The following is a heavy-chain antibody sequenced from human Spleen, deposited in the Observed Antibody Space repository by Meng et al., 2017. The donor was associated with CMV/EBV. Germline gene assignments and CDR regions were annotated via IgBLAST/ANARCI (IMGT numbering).Heavy chain of an antibody. Sequence: LSTSGVGVGWIRQPPGQALEWLALIYWNDDKRYSPSLKSRLTITKDTSKNQVVLTMTNMDPVDTATYYCAHPRPPAYTISYPDWYFQHWGQGTLVTVSS. CDR2: IYWNDDK. V-gene: IGHV2-5*01. CDR3: AHPRPPAYTISYPDWYFQH. J-gene: IGHJ1*01. D-gene: IGHD2-21*01. CDR1: LSTSGVG.